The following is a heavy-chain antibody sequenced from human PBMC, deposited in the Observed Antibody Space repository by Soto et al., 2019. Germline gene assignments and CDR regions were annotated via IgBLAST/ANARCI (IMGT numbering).Heavy chain of an antibody. CDR3: ARESSVVVPASDDYYYGMDV. CDR2: IIADNGST. Sequence: GASVKVSCKASGYTFTSYGISWVRQAPGQGFEWMGWIIADNGSTNDAQKLQVRITMTTDTSTSTAYIELRSLRSDDTAVYYCARESSVVVPASDDYYYGMDVWGQGTTVTVSS. CDR1: GYTFTSYG. V-gene: IGHV1-18*01. D-gene: IGHD2-2*01. J-gene: IGHJ6*02.